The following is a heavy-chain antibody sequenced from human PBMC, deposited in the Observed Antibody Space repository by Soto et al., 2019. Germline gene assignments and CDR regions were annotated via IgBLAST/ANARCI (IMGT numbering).Heavy chain of an antibody. CDR1: GGTFSNYA. Sequence: QVQLVQSGAEVKKPGSSVKVSCKASGGTFSNYAISWVRQAPGQGLEWVGGIISIFGTTNCAQNFQGRVTITADESTRTAYMELSGLRSEDTAVYYCARGVRTGFYGMDVWGQGTTVTVSS. CDR2: IISIFGTT. J-gene: IGHJ6*02. CDR3: ARGVRTGFYGMDV. V-gene: IGHV1-69*01. D-gene: IGHD3-10*01.